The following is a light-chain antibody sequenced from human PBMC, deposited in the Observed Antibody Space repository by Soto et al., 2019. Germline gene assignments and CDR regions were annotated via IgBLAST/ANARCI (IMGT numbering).Light chain of an antibody. CDR3: QQRSNWPPLT. Sequence: SVLTQSRTTLSLSPGSRPTLPCRASQSVSSYLAWYQQKPVQAPRLLXYDASNRATGIPARFSGSGSGTDFTLTISSLEPEDFAVYYCQQRSNWPPLTFGGGTKVDIK. CDR2: DAS. CDR1: QSVSSY. V-gene: IGKV3-11*01. J-gene: IGKJ4*01.